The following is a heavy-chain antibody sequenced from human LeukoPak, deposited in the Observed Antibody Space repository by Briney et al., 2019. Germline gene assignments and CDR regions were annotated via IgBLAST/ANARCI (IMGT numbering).Heavy chain of an antibody. J-gene: IGHJ4*02. V-gene: IGHV4-59*01. CDR3: ATVSRITMVRGVIYSDY. CDR2: VYYSGST. CDR1: GGSISSYY. Sequence: PSETLSLTCTVSGGSISSYYWSWIRQPPGKGLEWIGYVYYSGSTNYNPSLKSRVTISVDTSKNQFSLKLSSVTAADTAVYYCATVSRITMVRGVIYSDYWGQGTLVTVSS. D-gene: IGHD3-10*01.